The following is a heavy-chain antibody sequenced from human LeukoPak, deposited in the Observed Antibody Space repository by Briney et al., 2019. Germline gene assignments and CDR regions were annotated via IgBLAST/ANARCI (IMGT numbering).Heavy chain of an antibody. D-gene: IGHD2-2*02. V-gene: IGHV3-21*01. CDR1: GFTFSSYS. CDR3: ARYGFYCSSTSCYIFDN. CDR2: ISSSSSYI. J-gene: IGHJ4*02. Sequence: GGSLRLSCAASGFTFSSYSMNWVRQAPGKGLEWVSSISSSSSYIYYADSVKGRFTISRDNAKNSLYLQMNSLRAEDTAVYYCARYGFYCSSTSCYIFDNWGQGTLVTVSS.